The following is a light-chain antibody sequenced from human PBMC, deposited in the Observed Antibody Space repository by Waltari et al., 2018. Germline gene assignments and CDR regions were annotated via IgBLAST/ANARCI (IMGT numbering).Light chain of an antibody. CDR1: RSNIGRND. Sequence: QSVLTQPPSASATPGQGVTISCSGSRSNIGRNDIYWYQQLPGAAPKLLIYRNNQRPSGVPDRCSVSKSGTSASLAISGLRSEDEADYHCGGWDDSLNAWVFGGGTKLTVL. J-gene: IGLJ3*02. CDR2: RNN. V-gene: IGLV1-47*01. CDR3: GGWDDSLNAWV.